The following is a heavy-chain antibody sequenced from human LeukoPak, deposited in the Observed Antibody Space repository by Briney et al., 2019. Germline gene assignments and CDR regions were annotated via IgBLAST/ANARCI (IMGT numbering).Heavy chain of an antibody. CDR1: GGSFSGYY. CDR3: AVAAAGTAGFDY. J-gene: IGHJ4*02. Sequence: PSETLSLTCAVYGGSFSGYYWSWIRQPPGKGLEWIGEINHSGSTNYNPSLKSRVTISVDTSKNQFSLKLSSVTAADTAVYYCAVAAAGTAGFDYWGQGTLVTVSS. D-gene: IGHD6-13*01. CDR2: INHSGST. V-gene: IGHV4-34*01.